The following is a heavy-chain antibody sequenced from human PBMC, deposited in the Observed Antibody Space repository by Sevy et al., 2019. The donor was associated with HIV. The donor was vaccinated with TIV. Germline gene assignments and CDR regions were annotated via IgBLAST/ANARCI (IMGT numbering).Heavy chain of an antibody. Sequence: GGSLRLSCAASGFTFSDYYMRWIRQAPGKGLECISYISSSGTTKYYADSVKGRFTISRDNAKNSLYLQMNSLRAEDTAVYYCARDGRRRLGELSMFYYYDGMDVWGQGTTVTVSS. V-gene: IGHV3-11*01. CDR1: GFTFSDYY. J-gene: IGHJ6*02. CDR3: ARDGRRRLGELSMFYYYDGMDV. D-gene: IGHD3-16*02. CDR2: ISSSGTTK.